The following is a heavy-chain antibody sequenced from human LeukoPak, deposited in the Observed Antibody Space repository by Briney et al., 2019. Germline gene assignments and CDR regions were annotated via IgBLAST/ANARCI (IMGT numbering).Heavy chain of an antibody. D-gene: IGHD1-26*01. CDR3: AKGSRRGLFFDY. Sequence: PGGSLRLSCAVSGFTFSTYSMNWVRQAPGKGLEWVAFIRYDGSNKYYADSVKGRFTISRDNSKNTLYLQMNSLRAEDTAVYYCAKGSRRGLFFDYWGQGTLVTVSS. J-gene: IGHJ4*02. CDR1: GFTFSTYS. V-gene: IGHV3-30*02. CDR2: IRYDGSNK.